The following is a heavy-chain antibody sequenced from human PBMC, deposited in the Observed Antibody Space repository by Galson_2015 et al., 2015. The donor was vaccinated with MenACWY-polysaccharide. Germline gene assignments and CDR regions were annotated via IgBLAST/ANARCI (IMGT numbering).Heavy chain of an antibody. CDR1: GFTFSSYC. D-gene: IGHD6-13*01. CDR3: AKDRLAAAGDPDY. CDR2: ISKDGSND. V-gene: IGHV3-30*18. J-gene: IGHJ4*02. Sequence: SLRLSCAASGFTFSSYCTDWVRQAPGKGLEWVAIISKDGSNDYYVDSVKGRFTFARDNAKNTLYLQMNSLRAEDTAVYYCAKDRLAAAGDPDYWGQGTLVTVSS.